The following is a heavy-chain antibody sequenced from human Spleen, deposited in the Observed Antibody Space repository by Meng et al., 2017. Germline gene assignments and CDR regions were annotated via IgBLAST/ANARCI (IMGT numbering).Heavy chain of an antibody. CDR1: GHTFTSYG. D-gene: IGHD5-24*01. CDR2: ISAYNGNT. J-gene: IGHJ6*02. CDR3: ARDGLEKVFYGLDV. Sequence: ASVKVSCKASGHTFTSYGISWVRQAPGQGLEWMGWISAYNGNTNYAQKLQGRVTMTTDTSTSTAYMELKYLTSDDTGVYYCARDGLEKVFYGLDVWGLGTTVTVSS. V-gene: IGHV1-18*01.